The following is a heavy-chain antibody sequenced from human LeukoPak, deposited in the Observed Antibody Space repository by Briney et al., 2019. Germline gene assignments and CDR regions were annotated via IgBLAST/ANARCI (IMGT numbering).Heavy chain of an antibody. CDR3: ARDHCSSTSCYLYFQH. Sequence: SVKVSCKASGGTFSSYAISWVRQAPGQGLEWMGGIIPIFGTANYAQKFQGRVTITADESTCTAYMELSSLRSEDTAVYYCARDHCSSTSCYLYFQHWGQGTLVTVSS. CDR2: IIPIFGTA. V-gene: IGHV1-69*01. CDR1: GGTFSSYA. D-gene: IGHD2-2*01. J-gene: IGHJ1*01.